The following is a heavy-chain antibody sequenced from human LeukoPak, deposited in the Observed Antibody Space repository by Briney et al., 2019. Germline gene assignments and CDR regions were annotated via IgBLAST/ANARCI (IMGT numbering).Heavy chain of an antibody. D-gene: IGHD6-19*01. CDR3: ARESSGWYNWLDY. CDR1: GGSISSSNW. V-gene: IGHV4-4*02. Sequence: SETLSLTCAASGGSISSSNWWSWVRQPPGKGLEWVGSIYYSGSTYYNPSLKSRVTISVDTSKNQFSLKLSSVTAADTAVYYCARESSGWYNWLDYWGQGTLVTVSS. CDR2: IYYSGST. J-gene: IGHJ4*02.